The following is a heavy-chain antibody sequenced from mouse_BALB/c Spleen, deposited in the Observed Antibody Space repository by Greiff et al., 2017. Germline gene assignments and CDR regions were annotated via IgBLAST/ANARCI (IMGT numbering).Heavy chain of an antibody. Sequence: EVKLVESGGGLVKPGGSLKLSCAASGFTFSSYAMSWVRQSPEKRLEWVAEISSGGSYTYYPDTVTGRFTISRDNAKNTLYLEMSSLRSEDTAMYYCARAGLRYGYAMDYWGQGTSVTVSS. J-gene: IGHJ4*01. CDR1: GFTFSSYA. V-gene: IGHV5-9-4*01. D-gene: IGHD1-1*01. CDR2: ISSGGSYT. CDR3: ARAGLRYGYAMDY.